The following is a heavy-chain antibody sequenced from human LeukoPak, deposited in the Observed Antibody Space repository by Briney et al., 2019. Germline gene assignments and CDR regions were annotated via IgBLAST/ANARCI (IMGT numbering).Heavy chain of an antibody. Sequence: GASVKVSCKASGYTFTDYYIHWVRQAPGQGLEWMGIINPSGGGTNYAQKFQGKVTMTRNTSISTAYMELSSLRSEDTAVYYCARGSSGVFDYWGQGTLVTVSS. J-gene: IGHJ4*02. CDR3: ARGSSGVFDY. D-gene: IGHD6-25*01. CDR1: GYTFTDYY. V-gene: IGHV1-46*01. CDR2: INPSGGGT.